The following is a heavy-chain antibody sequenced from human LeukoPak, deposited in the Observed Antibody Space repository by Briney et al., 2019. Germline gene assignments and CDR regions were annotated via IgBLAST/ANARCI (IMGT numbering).Heavy chain of an antibody. Sequence: GGSLRLSCAASGFTFSSHAMSWVGQTPGKGLDWVSGISGVGGTTYYADSVKGRFTISRDNSKNTVYLQMNSLRADDTAVYYCAKARGWYDFDYWGQGILVTVSS. CDR3: AKARGWYDFDY. J-gene: IGHJ4*02. CDR1: GFTFSSHA. D-gene: IGHD6-19*01. V-gene: IGHV3-23*01. CDR2: ISGVGGTT.